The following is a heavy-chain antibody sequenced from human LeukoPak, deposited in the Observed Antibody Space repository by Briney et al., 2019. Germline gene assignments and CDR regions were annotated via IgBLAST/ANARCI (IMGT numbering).Heavy chain of an antibody. Sequence: GGSLRLSCAASGFTFSDYYMSWIRQAPGKGLEWVSYISSSGSTIYYADSVKGRFTISRDNAKNSLYLQMNSLRAEDTAVYYCARFRTEAFSGPQAGPIDYWGQGTLVTVSS. CDR2: ISSSGSTI. CDR1: GFTFSDYY. V-gene: IGHV3-11*01. J-gene: IGHJ4*02. D-gene: IGHD2-15*01. CDR3: ARFRTEAFSGPQAGPIDY.